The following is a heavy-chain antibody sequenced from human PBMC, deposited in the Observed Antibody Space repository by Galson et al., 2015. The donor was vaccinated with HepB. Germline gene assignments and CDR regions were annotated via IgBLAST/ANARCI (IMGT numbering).Heavy chain of an antibody. CDR3: AKATTNSGYDPYYYYYMDV. D-gene: IGHD5-12*01. V-gene: IGHV3-23*01. J-gene: IGHJ6*03. Sequence: SLRLSCAASGFTFSSYAMSWVRQAPGKGLEWVSAISGSGGSTYYADSVKGRFTISRDNSKNTLYLQMNSLRAEDTAVYYCAKATTNSGYDPYYYYYMDVWGKGTTVTVSS. CDR2: ISGSGGST. CDR1: GFTFSSYA.